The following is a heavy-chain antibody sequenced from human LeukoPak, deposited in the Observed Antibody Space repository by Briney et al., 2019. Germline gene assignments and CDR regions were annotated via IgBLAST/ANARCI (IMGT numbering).Heavy chain of an antibody. Sequence: GGSLRLSCAASGFTFSSYWMSWVRQAPGKGLEWVANIKQDGSEKYYVDSVKGRFTISRDNAKNSLYLQMNSLRAEDTAVYYCARPQLDHWNSFSYYYYYMDVWGKGTTVTVSS. CDR3: ARPQLDHWNSFSYYYYYMDV. CDR1: GFTFSSYW. CDR2: IKQDGSEK. J-gene: IGHJ6*03. V-gene: IGHV3-7*01. D-gene: IGHD1-7*01.